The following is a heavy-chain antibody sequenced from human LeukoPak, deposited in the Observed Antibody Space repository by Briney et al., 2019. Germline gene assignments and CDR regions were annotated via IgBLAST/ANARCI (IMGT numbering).Heavy chain of an antibody. J-gene: IGHJ5*02. CDR3: ARLFCDSAACATSLEFWRHCFDP. CDR2: IYPHNSTM. V-gene: IGHV5-51*01. Sequence: GESLKISCKGSGYNFGGHWVVWVRQVPGKDLEWMGIIYPHNSTMKYSSAFEGHVTMSVDKSVSTAYLQWSSLKASDTAMYYCARLFCDSAACATSLEFWRHCFDPWGQGTLVTVSS. CDR1: GYNFGGHW. D-gene: IGHD3-3*01.